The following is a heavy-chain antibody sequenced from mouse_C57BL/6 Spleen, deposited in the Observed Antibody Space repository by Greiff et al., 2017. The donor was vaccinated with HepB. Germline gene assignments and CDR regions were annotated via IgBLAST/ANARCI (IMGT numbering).Heavy chain of an antibody. CDR1: GYTFTDYE. Sequence: QVQLQQSGAELVRPGASVTLSCKASGYTFTDYEMHWVKQTPVHGLEWIGAIDPETGGTAYNQKFKGKAILTADKSSSTAYIELRSLTSEDSAVYYCTRGFTTVGLYFDYWGQGTTLTVSS. V-gene: IGHV1-15*01. CDR2: IDPETGGT. D-gene: IGHD1-1*01. J-gene: IGHJ2*01. CDR3: TRGFTTVGLYFDY.